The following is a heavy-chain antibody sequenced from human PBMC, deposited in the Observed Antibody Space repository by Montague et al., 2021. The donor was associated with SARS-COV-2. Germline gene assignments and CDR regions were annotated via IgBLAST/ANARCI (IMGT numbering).Heavy chain of an antibody. Sequence: CLRLSFAASGFTFSSYSMNWVRQAPGKGLEWVSYISSSSSTIYYADSVKGRFTISRDNAKNSLYLQMNSLRDEDTAVCYCARDRWDRNGMDVWGQGTTVTVSS. CDR2: ISSSSSTI. CDR1: GFTFSSYS. D-gene: IGHD5-24*01. V-gene: IGHV3-48*02. J-gene: IGHJ6*02. CDR3: ARDRWDRNGMDV.